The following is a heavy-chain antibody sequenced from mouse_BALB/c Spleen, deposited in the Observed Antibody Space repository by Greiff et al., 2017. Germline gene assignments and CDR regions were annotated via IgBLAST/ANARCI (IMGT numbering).Heavy chain of an antibody. D-gene: IGHD6-2*01. J-gene: IGHJ4*01. Sequence: EVQLQQSGPSLVKPSQTLSLTCSVTGDSITSGYWNWIRKLPGNKLEYMGYISYSGSTYYNPSLKSRISITRDTSKNQYYLHLDSVTTEDTATYYCARRGVVSMDYWGQGTSVTVCS. CDR2: ISYSGST. CDR3: ARRGVVSMDY. V-gene: IGHV3-8*02. CDR1: GDSITSGY.